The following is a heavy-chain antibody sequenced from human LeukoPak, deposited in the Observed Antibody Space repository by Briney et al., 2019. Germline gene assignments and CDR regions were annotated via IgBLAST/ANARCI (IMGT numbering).Heavy chain of an antibody. Sequence: TSQTLSLTCTVSGGSISSGGYYWTWIRQHPAKGLEWIGYIYYSGSTYYNPSLKSRVTISVDTSKNQFSLKLSSVTAADTAVYYCARGYSHLTSWGQGTLVTVSS. J-gene: IGHJ4*02. CDR1: GGSISSGGYY. V-gene: IGHV4-31*03. D-gene: IGHD2-21*01. CDR2: IYYSGST. CDR3: ARGYSHLTS.